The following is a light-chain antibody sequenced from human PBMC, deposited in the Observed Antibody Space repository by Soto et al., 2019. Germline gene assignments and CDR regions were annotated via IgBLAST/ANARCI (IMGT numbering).Light chain of an antibody. CDR3: QQFNSYPPLT. V-gene: IGKV1-13*02. Sequence: AIQLPQPPSSLARSVGDRVTITCRASQGIGSALAWYQQKPGKALKLLIYDSSSLESGVPSRFSGSGSGTDFTLTISSLQPEDFATYYCQQFNSYPPLTFGGGTKVEIK. CDR2: DSS. CDR1: QGIGSA. J-gene: IGKJ4*01.